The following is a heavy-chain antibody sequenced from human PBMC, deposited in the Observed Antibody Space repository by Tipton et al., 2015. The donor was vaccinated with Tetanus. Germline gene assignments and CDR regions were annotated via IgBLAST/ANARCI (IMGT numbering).Heavy chain of an antibody. CDR1: GYIFNNYW. V-gene: IGHV5-51*01. CDR2: IYPGDSDT. J-gene: IGHJ4*02. D-gene: IGHD2-8*02. Sequence: QLVQSGGEVKKPGESLKISCKGSGYIFNNYWIGWVRQKPGKGLEWMGIIYPGDSDTRYSPSFQGQVTISVDKSINTAYLQWSSLKASDTSMFYCARAHCTGGVCNFDFWGQGALVTVAS. CDR3: ARAHCTGGVCNFDF.